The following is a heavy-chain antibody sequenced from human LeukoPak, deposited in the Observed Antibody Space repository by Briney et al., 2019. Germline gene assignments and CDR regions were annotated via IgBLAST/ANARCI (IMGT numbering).Heavy chain of an antibody. D-gene: IGHD3-3*01. CDR3: AKGGQDFDFWRFDL. CDR2: ISDTGGRT. CDR1: GFSFSDSA. V-gene: IGHV3-23*01. Sequence: GGSLGLSCAAPGFSFSDSAVSWVRHSPGEGLQWVSSISDTGGRTYYADSVKGRFTITRDNSKNTVNLQMSSLGAGDTARYYCAKGGQDFDFWRFDLWGQGILVIVSS. J-gene: IGHJ5*02.